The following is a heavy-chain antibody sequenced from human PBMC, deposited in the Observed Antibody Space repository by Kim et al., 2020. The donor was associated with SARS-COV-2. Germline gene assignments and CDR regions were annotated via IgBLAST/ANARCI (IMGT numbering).Heavy chain of an antibody. CDR3: AKDRWLQYYYFDF. D-gene: IGHD5-12*01. Sequence: YAGSVKRRFTTYRDKSKNTLYLQMNSVRAEETAVYYSAKDRWLQYYYFDFWGQGTLVTVSS. J-gene: IGHJ4*02. V-gene: IGHV3-23*01.